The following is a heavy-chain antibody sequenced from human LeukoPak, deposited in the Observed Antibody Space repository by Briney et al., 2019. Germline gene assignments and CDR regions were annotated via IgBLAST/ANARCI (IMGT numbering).Heavy chain of an antibody. CDR2: INHSGST. J-gene: IGHJ4*02. CDR1: GGSFSGYY. Sequence: SETLSLTCAVYGGSFSGYYWSWIRQPPGKGLEWIGEINHSGSTNYNPSLKSRVTISVDTSKNQFSLKLSSVTAADPAVYYCARGRIAARPFDYWGQGTLVTVSS. V-gene: IGHV4-34*01. D-gene: IGHD6-6*01. CDR3: ARGRIAARPFDY.